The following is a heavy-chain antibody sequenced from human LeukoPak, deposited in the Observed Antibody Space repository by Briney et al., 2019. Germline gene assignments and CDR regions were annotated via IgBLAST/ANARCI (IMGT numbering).Heavy chain of an antibody. CDR3: ASSAGALIDC. J-gene: IGHJ4*02. CDR1: GFTFSNYD. D-gene: IGHD6-19*01. V-gene: IGHV3-33*01. CDR2: IWFDGSNK. Sequence: GGSLRLSCAASGFTFSNYDMHWVRQAPGKGLEWVAVIWFDGSNKFYADSVKGRFTISRDNSKNTLYLQMNSLRAEATAVYYCASSAGALIDCWGQGTLVIVSS.